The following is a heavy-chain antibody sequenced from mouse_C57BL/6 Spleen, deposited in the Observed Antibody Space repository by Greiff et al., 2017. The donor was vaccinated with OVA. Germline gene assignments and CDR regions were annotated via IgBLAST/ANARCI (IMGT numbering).Heavy chain of an antibody. CDR2: ISSGSSTI. D-gene: IGHD1-1*01. CDR1: GFTLSDYG. J-gene: IGHJ4*01. V-gene: IGHV5-17*01. Sequence: VQLKESGGGLVKPGGSLKLSCAASGFTLSDYGMHWVRQAPEKGLEWVAYISSGSSTIYYADTVKGRFTISRDNAKNTLFLQMTSLRSEDTAMYYCARATVVARSRYAMDYWGQGTSVTVSS. CDR3: ARATVVARSRYAMDY.